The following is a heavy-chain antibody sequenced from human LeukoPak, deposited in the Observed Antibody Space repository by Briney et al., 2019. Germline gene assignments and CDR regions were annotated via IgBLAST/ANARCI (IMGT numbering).Heavy chain of an antibody. D-gene: IGHD2-15*01. CDR3: ARDLRGPFDY. CDR1: EFTVSSNF. V-gene: IGHV3-53*01. J-gene: IGHJ4*02. CDR2: IYSGGST. Sequence: PGGSLRLSCAASEFTVSSNFMTWVRQAPGKGLEWVSVIYSGGSTYYADSVKGRFTISRDNSKNTLYLQMNSLRAEDTAAYYCARDLRGPFDYWGQGTLVTVSS.